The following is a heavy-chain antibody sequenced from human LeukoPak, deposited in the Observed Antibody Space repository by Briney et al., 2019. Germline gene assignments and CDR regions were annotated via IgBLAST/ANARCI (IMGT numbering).Heavy chain of an antibody. V-gene: IGHV4-59*01. D-gene: IGHD5-18*01. CDR1: GGSISSYY. CDR2: IYYSGST. J-gene: IGHJ4*02. Sequence: PSETLSLTCTVSGGSISSYYWRWIRQPPGKGLEWIGYIYYSGSTNYNPSLKSRVTISVDTSKNQFSLKLSSVTAADTAVYYCARVGDYSYGNYWGQGTLVTVSS. CDR3: ARVGDYSYGNY.